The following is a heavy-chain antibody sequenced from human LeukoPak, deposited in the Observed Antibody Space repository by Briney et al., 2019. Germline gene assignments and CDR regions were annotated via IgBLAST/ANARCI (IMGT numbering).Heavy chain of an antibody. CDR1: GFTFSSYG. D-gene: IGHD2-15*01. Sequence: GGSLRLSCAASGFTFSSYGMSWVRQAPGKGLEWVSAISGSGGSTYYADSVKGRFTISRDNSKNTLYLQMNSLRAEDTAVYYCAKDSNRKERWFSPKAHRVNAFDIWGQGTMVTVSS. J-gene: IGHJ3*02. V-gene: IGHV3-23*01. CDR2: ISGSGGST. CDR3: AKDSNRKERWFSPKAHRVNAFDI.